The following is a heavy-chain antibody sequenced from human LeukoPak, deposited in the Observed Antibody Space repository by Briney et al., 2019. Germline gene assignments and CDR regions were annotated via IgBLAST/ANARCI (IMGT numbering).Heavy chain of an antibody. CDR1: GGSISSSSYY. D-gene: IGHD1-26*01. Sequence: SETLSLTCTVSGGSISSSSYYWGWIRQPPGKGLEWIGSIYYSGSTNYNPSLKSRVTISVDTSKNQFSLKLSSVTAADTAVYYCARATGSYYHRGAFDIWGQGTMVTVSS. CDR3: ARATGSYYHRGAFDI. CDR2: IYYSGST. J-gene: IGHJ3*02. V-gene: IGHV4-39*07.